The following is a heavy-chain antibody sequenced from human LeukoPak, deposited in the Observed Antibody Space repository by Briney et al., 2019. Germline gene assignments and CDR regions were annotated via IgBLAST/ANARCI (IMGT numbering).Heavy chain of an antibody. CDR2: DCHKGST. V-gene: IGHV4-38-2*02. J-gene: IGHJ4*02. D-gene: IGHD4-23*01. Sequence: SETLSLTCTVSGYSIMTTFYWGWIRQSPTKGLEWIGNDCHKGSTYYNPSLRSRVTISVDTSKNQFSLKLSSVTAADTAVYYSARVSDDENGGHSGAIYFESWGQGTVVTVSS. CDR3: ARVSDDENGGHSGAIYFES. CDR1: GYSIMTTFY.